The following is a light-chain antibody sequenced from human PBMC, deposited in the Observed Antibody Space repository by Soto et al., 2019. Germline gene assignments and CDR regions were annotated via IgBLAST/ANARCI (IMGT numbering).Light chain of an antibody. CDR1: SLPKQN. V-gene: IGLV3-25*02. J-gene: IGLJ2*01. CDR3: QSADSSGSYHVI. CDR2: KDS. Sequence: SYELTQPPSVSVSPGQTARITCSGDSLPKQNAYWYQQKPGQAPVLVIYKDSERPSGIPERFSGSSSGTIVTLTISGVQAEDEADYYCQSADSSGSYHVIFGGGPKLTVL.